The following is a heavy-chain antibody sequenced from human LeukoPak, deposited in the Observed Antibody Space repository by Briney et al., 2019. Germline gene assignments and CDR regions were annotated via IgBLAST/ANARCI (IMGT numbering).Heavy chain of an antibody. J-gene: IGHJ4*02. D-gene: IGHD4-23*01. CDR1: GYTFTNYD. Sequence: ASVMVSCKASGYTFTNYDINWVRQASGQGLEWMGWMNPNSANTGYALKFQGRVTLTRNTSISTAYMELSSLRSEDTAVYCCARGQVRTTVASGYWGQGTLVTVSS. V-gene: IGHV1-8*01. CDR2: MNPNSANT. CDR3: ARGQVRTTVASGY.